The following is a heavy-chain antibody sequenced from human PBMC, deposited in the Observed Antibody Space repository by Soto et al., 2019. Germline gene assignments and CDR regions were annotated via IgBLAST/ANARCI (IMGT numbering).Heavy chain of an antibody. D-gene: IGHD1-7*01. CDR1: GGSISTAISSNNW. Sequence: PSETLSLTCAVSGGSISTAISSNNWWSWVRQPPGKGLEWIGEIYHRGSTNYNPSLKSRVTISVDKSKNQFSLKLTSVTAADTAVYYCARGNWNFALDYWGQGALVT. V-gene: IGHV4-4*02. CDR2: IYHRGST. J-gene: IGHJ4*02. CDR3: ARGNWNFALDY.